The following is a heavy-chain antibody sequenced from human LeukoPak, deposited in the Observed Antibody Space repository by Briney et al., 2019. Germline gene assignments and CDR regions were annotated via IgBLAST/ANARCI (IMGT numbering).Heavy chain of an antibody. Sequence: QPRGPLRLSCAASGFTFSNSAMSWVRQAPGKGLEWVSTLSGSGITTYYADSVKGRFTISRDNSKNTLYLQMNSLRAEDTAVYYCAKGIYSSGWSYFDYWGHGTLVTVSS. CDR1: GFTFSNSA. V-gene: IGHV3-23*01. CDR3: AKGIYSSGWSYFDY. CDR2: LSGSGITT. D-gene: IGHD6-19*01. J-gene: IGHJ4*01.